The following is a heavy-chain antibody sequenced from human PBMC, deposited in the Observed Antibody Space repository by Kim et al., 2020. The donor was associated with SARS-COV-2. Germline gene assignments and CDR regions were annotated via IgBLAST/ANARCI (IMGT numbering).Heavy chain of an antibody. Sequence: SETLSLTCTVSGGSISSSSYYWGWIRQPPGKGLEWIGSIYYSGSTYYNPSLKSRVTISVDTSKNQFSLKLSSVTAADTAVYYCARLQDYMTTVTTSEGVTYYFDYWGQGTLVTVSS. J-gene: IGHJ4*02. CDR1: GGSISSSSYY. V-gene: IGHV4-39*01. CDR2: IYYSGST. D-gene: IGHD4-17*01. CDR3: ARLQDYMTTVTTSEGVTYYFDY.